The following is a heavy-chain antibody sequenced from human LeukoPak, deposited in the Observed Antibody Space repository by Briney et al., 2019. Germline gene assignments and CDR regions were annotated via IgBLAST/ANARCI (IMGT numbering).Heavy chain of an antibody. CDR3: ARDHHRRLYDSQARDTFDI. D-gene: IGHD3-22*01. Sequence: GGSLRLSCAASGFTFSSYSMNWVRQAPGKGLEWVSSISSSSSYIYYADSVKGRFTISRDNAKNSLYLQMNSLRAEDTAVYYCARDHHRRLYDSQARDTFDIWGQGTMVTVSS. CDR2: ISSSSSYI. J-gene: IGHJ3*02. CDR1: GFTFSSYS. V-gene: IGHV3-21*01.